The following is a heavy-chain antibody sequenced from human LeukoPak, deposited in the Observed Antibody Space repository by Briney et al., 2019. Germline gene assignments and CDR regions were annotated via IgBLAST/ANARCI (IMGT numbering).Heavy chain of an antibody. CDR1: GGSISSGTHY. CDR3: AASSGVTLGRF. CDR2: IYYTGIT. D-gene: IGHD3-16*01. J-gene: IGHJ4*02. V-gene: IGHV4-31*03. Sequence: SETPSLTCTVSGGSISSGTHYYNWIRQHPGKGLEWIGYIYYTGITSYNPSLKSRVTMSVDMSMNQVSLKVTSLTAADTAVYYCAASSGVTLGRFWGQGALVTVSS.